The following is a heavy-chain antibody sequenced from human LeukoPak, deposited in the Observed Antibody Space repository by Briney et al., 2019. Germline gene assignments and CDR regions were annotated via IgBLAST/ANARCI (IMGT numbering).Heavy chain of an antibody. Sequence: ASVKVSCKASGYTFTGYYMHWVRQAPGQGLEWMGWISPNSGGTNYAQQFQGRVTMTRDTSISTAYMELSRLRSDDTAVYYCARDLEYYDFWSGYYTPRYFDLWGRGTLVTVSS. CDR3: ARDLEYYDFWSGYYTPRYFDL. J-gene: IGHJ2*01. D-gene: IGHD3-3*01. CDR1: GYTFTGYY. V-gene: IGHV1-2*02. CDR2: ISPNSGGT.